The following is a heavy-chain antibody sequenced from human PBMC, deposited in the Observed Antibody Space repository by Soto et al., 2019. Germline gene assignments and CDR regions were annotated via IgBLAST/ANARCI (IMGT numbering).Heavy chain of an antibody. CDR2: MNPSNGNA. CDR1: GYTFITYD. J-gene: IGHJ4*02. Sequence: ASVKVSCKASGYTFITYDINWVRQATGQGLEWMGWMNPSNGNAGYAQKFQGRLTMTRNTSISTAYMELSSLRSDDTAVYFCARRKERSGNHHFDSWGQGSQVSVSS. CDR3: ARRKERSGNHHFDS. V-gene: IGHV1-8*01.